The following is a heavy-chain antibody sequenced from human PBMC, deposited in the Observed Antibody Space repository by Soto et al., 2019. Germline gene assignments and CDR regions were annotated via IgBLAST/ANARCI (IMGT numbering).Heavy chain of an antibody. CDR3: AKARLSGAKQWYFDY. D-gene: IGHD6-19*01. CDR1: GFTFSSYG. J-gene: IGHJ4*02. Sequence: QVQLVESGGGVVQPGRSLRLSCAASGFTFSSYGMHWVRQAPGKGLEWVAVISYDGSNKYYADSVKGRFTISRDNSKNTLYLQMNSLRAEDTAVYYCAKARLSGAKQWYFDYWGQGTLVTVSS. V-gene: IGHV3-30*18. CDR2: ISYDGSNK.